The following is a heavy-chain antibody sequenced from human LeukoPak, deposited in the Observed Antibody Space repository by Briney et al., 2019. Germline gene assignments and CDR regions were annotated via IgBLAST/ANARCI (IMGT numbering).Heavy chain of an antibody. CDR3: ARGNPGGEFY. CDR1: GFTFSSYW. Sequence: GGSLRLSCVASGFTFSSYWMSWVRQAPGKGLEWVASIKQDGGQNHYLDSVKGRFTISRDNAKSSLFLQLNSLSAEDTAMYYCARGNPGGEFYWGQGTLVTVSS. V-gene: IGHV3-7*01. CDR2: IKQDGGQN. J-gene: IGHJ4*02. D-gene: IGHD1-14*01.